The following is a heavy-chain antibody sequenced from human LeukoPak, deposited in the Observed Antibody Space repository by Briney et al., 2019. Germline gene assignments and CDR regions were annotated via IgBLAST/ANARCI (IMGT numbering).Heavy chain of an antibody. D-gene: IGHD5-24*01. Sequence: GGSLRLSCAASGFTFSSYEMNWVRQAPGKGLEGGSYISSSGSTIYYADSVKGRFTIYRDNAKNSLYLQMNSLRAEDTAVYYCASDGMATIRSFDYWGQGTLVTVSS. CDR3: ASDGMATIRSFDY. CDR1: GFTFSSYE. J-gene: IGHJ4*02. CDR2: ISSSGSTI. V-gene: IGHV3-48*03.